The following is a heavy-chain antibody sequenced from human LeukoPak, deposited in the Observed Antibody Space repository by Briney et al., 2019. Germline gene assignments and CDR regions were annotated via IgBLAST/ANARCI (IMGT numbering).Heavy chain of an antibody. CDR1: GYTFTSYD. J-gene: IGHJ5*02. V-gene: IGHV1-46*01. D-gene: IGHD1-26*01. CDR2: INPGGDNT. CDR3: ARERYSGSWEFDP. Sequence: GASVKVSCKASGYTFTSYDINWVRQAPGQGLEWMGLINPGGDNTDYAQNFQGRVTMTRDTSTSTVYMGLSSLRSEDMAVYYCARERYSGSWEFDPWGQGTLVTVSS.